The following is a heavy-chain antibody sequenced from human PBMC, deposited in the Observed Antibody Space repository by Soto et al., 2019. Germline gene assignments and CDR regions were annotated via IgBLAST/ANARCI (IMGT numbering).Heavy chain of an antibody. CDR2: IKQDGGT. D-gene: IGHD3-10*01. CDR1: GFTFSSYW. V-gene: IGHV3-7*01. Sequence: GESLKISCAASGFTFSSYWMSWVRQAPGKGLEWVANIKQDGGTTYADSVKGRFTISRDNAKNTVYLQMNSLRAEDTAVYYCTRDSARTFDYWGQGTPVTSPQ. CDR3: TRDSARTFDY. J-gene: IGHJ4*02.